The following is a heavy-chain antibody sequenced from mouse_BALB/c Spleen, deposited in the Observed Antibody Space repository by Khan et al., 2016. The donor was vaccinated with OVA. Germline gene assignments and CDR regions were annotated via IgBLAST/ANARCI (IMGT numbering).Heavy chain of an antibody. Sequence: QVQLQQSGAELARPGASVKMSCKASGYTFTSYTIHWIKKRPGQGLEWIGYINPSNGYTNYNQKFKDKDTFTTDKSSTTAYLQLSSLTSDDAAVYNCVRDGAYHRNDGWFAYCGQGTLVTVSA. CDR1: GYTFTSYT. CDR3: VRDGAYHRNDGWFAY. CDR2: INPSNGYT. D-gene: IGHD2-14*01. J-gene: IGHJ3*01. V-gene: IGHV1-4*01.